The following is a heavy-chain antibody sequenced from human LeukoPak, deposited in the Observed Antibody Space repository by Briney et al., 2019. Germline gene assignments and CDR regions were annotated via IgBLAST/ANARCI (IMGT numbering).Heavy chain of an antibody. J-gene: IGHJ6*03. Sequence: SETLSLTCAVYGGSFSGYYWSWIRQPPGKGLEWIGEINHSGSTKYNPSLKSRVTISVDTSQKQFSLNLSSVTAADTAVYYCARVLLWFGDRYYMDVWGKGTTVTVSS. CDR2: INHSGST. CDR3: ARVLLWFGDRYYMDV. V-gene: IGHV4-34*01. CDR1: GGSFSGYY. D-gene: IGHD3-10*01.